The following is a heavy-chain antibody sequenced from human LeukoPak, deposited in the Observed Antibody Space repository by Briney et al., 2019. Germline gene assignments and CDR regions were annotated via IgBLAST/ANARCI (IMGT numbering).Heavy chain of an antibody. V-gene: IGHV4-34*01. CDR2: INHSGST. D-gene: IGHD3-10*01. Sequence: SETLSLTCAVYGGSFSGYYWSWIRQPPGKGLEWIGEINHSGSTNYNPSLKSRVTISVDTSKNQFSLKLSSVTAADTAVYYCARWRSGSYLHYWGQGTLVTVSP. CDR1: GGSFSGYY. J-gene: IGHJ4*02. CDR3: ARWRSGSYLHY.